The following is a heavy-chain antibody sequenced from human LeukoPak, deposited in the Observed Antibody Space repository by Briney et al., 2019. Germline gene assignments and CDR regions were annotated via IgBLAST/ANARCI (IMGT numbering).Heavy chain of an antibody. CDR3: ARIPRARNFDWLAPKYYFDY. CDR1: GGSISSSNW. V-gene: IGHV4-4*02. CDR2: IYHSGST. J-gene: IGHJ4*02. D-gene: IGHD3-9*01. Sequence: PSGTLSLTCAVSGGSISSSNWWSWVRQPPGKGLEWIGEIYHSGSTNYNPSLKGRVTISVDKSKNQFSLKLSSVTAADTAVYYCARIPRARNFDWLAPKYYFDYWGQGTLVTVSP.